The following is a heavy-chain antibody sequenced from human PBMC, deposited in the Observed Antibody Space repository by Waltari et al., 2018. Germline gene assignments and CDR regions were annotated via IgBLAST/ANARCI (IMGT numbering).Heavy chain of an antibody. Sequence: QVQLVESGGGVVQPGRSLRLSCAASGFTFSSYGMHWVRQAPGKGLEWVAVISYDGSNKYYADSVKGRFTISRDNSKNTLYLQMNSLRAEDTAVYYCAKDLLLWRYDSSGYYYPPYYYGMDVWGQGTTVTVSS. CDR1: GFTFSSYG. CDR3: AKDLLLWRYDSSGYYYPPYYYGMDV. J-gene: IGHJ6*02. V-gene: IGHV3-30*18. CDR2: ISYDGSNK. D-gene: IGHD3-22*01.